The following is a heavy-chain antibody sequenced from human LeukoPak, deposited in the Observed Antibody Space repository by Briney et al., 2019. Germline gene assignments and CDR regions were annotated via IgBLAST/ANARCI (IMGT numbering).Heavy chain of an antibody. Sequence: PSETLSLTCTVSGGSISSYYWSWIRQPPGKGLEWIGYIYYSGSTNYNPSLKSRVTISVDTSKNQFSLKLSSVTAADTAVYYCARGVSGDYGEGSKLFDYWGQGTLVTVSS. CDR1: GGSISSYY. J-gene: IGHJ4*02. V-gene: IGHV4-59*08. CDR2: IYYSGST. D-gene: IGHD4-17*01. CDR3: ARGVSGDYGEGSKLFDY.